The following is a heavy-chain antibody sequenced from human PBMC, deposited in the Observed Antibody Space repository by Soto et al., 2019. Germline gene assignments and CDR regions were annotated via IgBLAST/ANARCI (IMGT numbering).Heavy chain of an antibody. J-gene: IGHJ3*02. CDR2: IYYSGSI. Sequence: SETLSLTCTVSGGSISSYYWSWIRQPPGKGLEWIGYIYYSGSINYNPSLKSRVTISVDTSKNQFSLKLSSVTAADTAVYYCARDRAYSSGWYSGAFDIWGQGTMVTVS. CDR1: GGSISSYY. CDR3: ARDRAYSSGWYSGAFDI. D-gene: IGHD6-19*01. V-gene: IGHV4-59*01.